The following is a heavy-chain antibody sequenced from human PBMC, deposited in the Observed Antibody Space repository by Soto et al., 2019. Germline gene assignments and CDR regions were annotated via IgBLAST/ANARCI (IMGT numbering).Heavy chain of an antibody. CDR2: IYHSGST. J-gene: IGHJ6*02. D-gene: IGHD5-18*01. CDR3: ARGGRYSYGRWGMDV. Sequence: TLSLTCAVSGGSISSSNWWSWVRQPPGKGLEWIGEIYHSGSTNYNPSLKSRVTISVDKSKNQFSLKLSSVTAADTAVYYCARGGRYSYGRWGMDVWGQGTTVTVSS. V-gene: IGHV4-4*02. CDR1: GGSISSSNW.